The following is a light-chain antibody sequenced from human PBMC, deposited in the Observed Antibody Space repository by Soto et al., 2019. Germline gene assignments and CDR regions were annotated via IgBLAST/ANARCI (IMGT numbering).Light chain of an antibody. V-gene: IGLV1-40*01. J-gene: IGLJ1*01. Sequence: QSVLTQPPSVSGAPGQRVTISCTGSSSNIGAGYDVHWYQQLPGTAPKLLIYGNSNRPSGVPDRFSGSKSGTSASLAITGFQTGDEADYYCGSWDSSLSAYVFATGTKVTVL. CDR1: SSNIGAGYD. CDR3: GSWDSSLSAYV. CDR2: GNS.